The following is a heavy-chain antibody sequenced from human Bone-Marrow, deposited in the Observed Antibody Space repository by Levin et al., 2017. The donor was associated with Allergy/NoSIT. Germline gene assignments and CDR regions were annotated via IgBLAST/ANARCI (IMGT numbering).Heavy chain of an antibody. J-gene: IGHJ5*02. CDR2: IFHSGSA. Sequence: SETLSLTCAVSGGSMSSGGYSWSWLRQPPGKGLEWIGHIFHSGSAFYNPALKSRVTISVDRSKNQFSLGLSSVTAADPAVYYCARGWRISLLRGEIINWFDPWGRGTLVIVSS. V-gene: IGHV4-30-2*01. CDR1: GGSMSSGGYS. D-gene: IGHD3-10*01. CDR3: ARGWRISLLRGEIINWFDP.